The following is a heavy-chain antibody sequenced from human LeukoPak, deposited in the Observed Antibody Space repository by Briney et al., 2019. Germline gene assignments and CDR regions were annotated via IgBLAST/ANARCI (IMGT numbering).Heavy chain of an antibody. Sequence: PGGSLRLSCVASGFSFSTYGMSWARQAPGKGLEWVANIKQDGSEKYYVDSVKGRFTISRDNAKNSLYLQMNSLRAEDTAVYYCASLPNYYGSGSYPRWGQGTLVTVSS. CDR1: GFSFSTYG. D-gene: IGHD3-10*01. CDR2: IKQDGSEK. V-gene: IGHV3-7*01. CDR3: ASLPNYYGSGSYPR. J-gene: IGHJ4*02.